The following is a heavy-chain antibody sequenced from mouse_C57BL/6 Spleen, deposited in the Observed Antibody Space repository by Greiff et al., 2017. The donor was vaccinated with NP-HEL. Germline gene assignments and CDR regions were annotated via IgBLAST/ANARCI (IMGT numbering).Heavy chain of an antibody. Sequence: DVQLQESGPGLVKPSQSLSLTCSVTGYSITSGYYWNWIRQFPGNKLEWMGYISYDGSNNYNPSLKNRISITRDTSKNQFFLKLNSVTTEDTATYYCARGGYGRGAMDYWGQGTSVTVSS. V-gene: IGHV3-6*01. CDR2: ISYDGSN. CDR1: GYSITSGYY. CDR3: ARGGYGRGAMDY. D-gene: IGHD1-1*01. J-gene: IGHJ4*01.